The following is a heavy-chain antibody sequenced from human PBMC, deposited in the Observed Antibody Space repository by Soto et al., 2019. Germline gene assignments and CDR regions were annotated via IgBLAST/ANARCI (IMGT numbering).Heavy chain of an antibody. J-gene: IGHJ4*02. Sequence: QVQLVQSGAEVKKPGSSVKVSCKASGGTFSSYTISWVRQAPGQGLEWMGRIIPILGIANYAQKFQGRVTITADKSMSTAYMELSSRSSEDTALYYWAREDSYGPPYWGQGTLVTVSS. D-gene: IGHD5-18*01. CDR3: AREDSYGPPY. CDR2: IIPILGIA. CDR1: GGTFSSYT. V-gene: IGHV1-69*08.